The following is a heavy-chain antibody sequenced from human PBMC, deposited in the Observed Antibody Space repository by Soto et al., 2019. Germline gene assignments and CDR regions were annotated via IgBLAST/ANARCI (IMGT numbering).Heavy chain of an antibody. CDR1: GFTFRNYW. CDR3: AREIVTTGEYYFDS. J-gene: IGHJ4*02. V-gene: IGHV3-74*01. D-gene: IGHD1-1*01. Sequence: EVQLVESGGGLVQPGGSLRLSCAASGFTFRNYWMHWVCQAPGKGLVWVSRINRDGSSTSYADSVKGRVTISRDTAKNTLYLQMNSLRAEDTAVYYCAREIVTTGEYYFDSWGQGTLVTVSS. CDR2: INRDGSST.